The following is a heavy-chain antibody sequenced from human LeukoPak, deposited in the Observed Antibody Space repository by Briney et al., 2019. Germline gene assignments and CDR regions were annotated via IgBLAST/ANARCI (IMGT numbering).Heavy chain of an antibody. V-gene: IGHV1-2*06. J-gene: IGHJ4*02. Sequence: ASVKVSCKASGYSFTGYYIHWVRQAPGQGLEWMGRIDPNSGGTNYAQKLQGRVPMTRDTSISTAYMELSRLRSDDTAVYYCARDGDSSGYYYCDSWGQGTLVTVSS. CDR3: ARDGDSSGYYYCDS. D-gene: IGHD3-22*01. CDR2: IDPNSGGT. CDR1: GYSFTGYY.